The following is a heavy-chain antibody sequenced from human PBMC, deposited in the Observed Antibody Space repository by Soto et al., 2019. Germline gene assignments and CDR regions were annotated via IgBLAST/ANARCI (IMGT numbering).Heavy chain of an antibody. CDR1: GGTFSSYA. Sequence: SVKVSCKASGGTFSSYAISWVRQAPGQGLEWMGGTIPIFGTANYAQKFQGRVTITADESTSTAYMELSSLRSEDTAVYYCARGGGSSIAAFYGMDVWGQGTTVTVSS. D-gene: IGHD6-6*01. V-gene: IGHV1-69*13. CDR2: TIPIFGTA. CDR3: ARGGGSSIAAFYGMDV. J-gene: IGHJ6*02.